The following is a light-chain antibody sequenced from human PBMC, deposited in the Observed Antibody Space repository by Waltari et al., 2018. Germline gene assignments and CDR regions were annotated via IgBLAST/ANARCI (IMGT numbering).Light chain of an antibody. CDR1: QSISTSY. V-gene: IGKV3-20*01. CDR3: QQYGDSRT. Sequence: EIVLTQSPGTLSLSPGERATLSCRASQSISTSYLAWFQQKPGQAPRLLIYGASTRVIGIPDRFGGSGSGTDSTLTISRLEPEDFAVYYCQQYGDSRTFGQGTKVE. CDR2: GAS. J-gene: IGKJ1*01.